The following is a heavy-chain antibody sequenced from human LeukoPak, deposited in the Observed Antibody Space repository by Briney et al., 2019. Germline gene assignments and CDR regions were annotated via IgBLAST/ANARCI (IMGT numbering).Heavy chain of an antibody. J-gene: IGHJ4*02. CDR2: ISSSGNYI. CDR3: ARRVAMVRGVSPLDY. D-gene: IGHD3-10*01. V-gene: IGHV3-21*01. Sequence: GGSLRLSCAASGFTFSSHTMNWVRQAPGKGLEWVSSISSSGNYIYYADSVKGRFTISRDNAKNSLYLQMNSLRAEDTAVYYCARRVAMVRGVSPLDYWGQGTLVTVSS. CDR1: GFTFSSHT.